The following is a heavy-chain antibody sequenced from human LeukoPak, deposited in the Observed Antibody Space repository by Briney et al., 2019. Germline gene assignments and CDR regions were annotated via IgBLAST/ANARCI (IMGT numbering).Heavy chain of an antibody. V-gene: IGHV1-18*01. D-gene: IGHD7-27*01. J-gene: IGHJ5*02. Sequence: ASVKVSCKASGYTFTSYGISWVRQAPGQGLERMGWISAYNGNTNYAQKLQGRVTMTTDTSTSTAYMELRSLRSDDTAVYYCARVGLLGPRKGGWFDPWGQGTLVTVSS. CDR2: ISAYNGNT. CDR1: GYTFTSYG. CDR3: ARVGLLGPRKGGWFDP.